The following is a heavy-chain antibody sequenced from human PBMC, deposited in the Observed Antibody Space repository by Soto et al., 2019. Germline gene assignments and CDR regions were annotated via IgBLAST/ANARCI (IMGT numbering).Heavy chain of an antibody. D-gene: IGHD3-22*01. V-gene: IGHV3-53*01. CDR2: IYSGGST. CDR3: AARPLLPGAP. CDR1: GFTFSSND. Sequence: EVQLVESGGGLIQPGGSLRLSCAASGFTFSSNDMNWVRQAPGKGLAWVSLIYSGGSTYYADSVKGRFTSSRDNSKNTFYLQMGSRRAGDTAVYYCAARPLLPGAPWGQGTMVTVSS. J-gene: IGHJ3*01.